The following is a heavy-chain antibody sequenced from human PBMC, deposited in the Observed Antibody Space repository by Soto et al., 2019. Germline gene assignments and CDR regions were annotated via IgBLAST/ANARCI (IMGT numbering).Heavy chain of an antibody. J-gene: IGHJ3*02. V-gene: IGHV3-74*01. D-gene: IGHD7-27*01. Sequence: GGSLRLSCAASGFTFSSYWMHWVRQAPGKGLVWVSRINSDGSSTSYADSVKGRFTISRDNAKNTLYLQMNSLRAEDTDVYYCARSNAPHWGFDTFDIWGQGTMVTVSS. CDR2: INSDGSST. CDR1: GFTFSSYW. CDR3: ARSNAPHWGFDTFDI.